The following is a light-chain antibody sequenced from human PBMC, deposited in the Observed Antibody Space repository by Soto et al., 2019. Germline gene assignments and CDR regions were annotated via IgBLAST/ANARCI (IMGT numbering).Light chain of an antibody. CDR1: QSVSRN. CDR3: QQRSNWPIT. V-gene: IGKV3-15*01. CDR2: GAS. Sequence: EIVMTQSPATLSVSPGERATLSCRASQSVSRNLAWYQQKPGQAPRLLIYGASTRATGIPVRFSGSGSGTEFTLTISSLQSEDFAVYYCQQRSNWPITFGQGTRLEI. J-gene: IGKJ5*01.